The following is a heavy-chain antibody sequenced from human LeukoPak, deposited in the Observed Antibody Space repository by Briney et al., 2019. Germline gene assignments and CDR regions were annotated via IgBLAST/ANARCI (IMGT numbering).Heavy chain of an antibody. J-gene: IGHJ4*02. CDR1: VGSFSGYY. V-gene: IGHV4-34*01. D-gene: IGHD3-16*01. CDR2: INHSGST. Sequence: SETLSLTCAVYVGSFSGYYWTWIRQPPGKGLEWIGEINHSGSTNYNPSLKSRVTISVDTSKNQFSLKLSSVTAADTAVYYCARGEVSGTVGGYFDYWGQGTLVTVSS. CDR3: ARGEVSGTVGGYFDY.